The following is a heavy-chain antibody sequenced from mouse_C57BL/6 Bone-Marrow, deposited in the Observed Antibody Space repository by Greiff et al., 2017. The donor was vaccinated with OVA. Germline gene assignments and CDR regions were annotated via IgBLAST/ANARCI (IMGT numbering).Heavy chain of an antibody. J-gene: IGHJ2*01. V-gene: IGHV14-2*01. CDR2: IDPEDGET. CDR1: GFNIKDYY. Sequence: EVKLVESGAELVKPGASVKLSCTASGFNIKDYYMHWVKQRTEQGLEWIGRIDPEDGETKYAPKFQGKATITADTSSNTAYLQLSSLTSEDTAVYYCARGATVAQYYFDYWGQGTTLTVSS. D-gene: IGHD1-1*01. CDR3: ARGATVAQYYFDY.